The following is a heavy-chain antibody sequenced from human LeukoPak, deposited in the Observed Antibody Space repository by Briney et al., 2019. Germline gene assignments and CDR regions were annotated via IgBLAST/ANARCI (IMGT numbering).Heavy chain of an antibody. CDR2: INHSGST. Sequence: PSETLSLTCAVYGGSFSGYYWSWIRQPPGKGLEWIGEINHSGSTNYNPSLKSRVTISVDTSKNQFSLKLSSVTAADTAVYYCASSRTPDYWGQGTLVTVSS. CDR1: GGSFSGYY. J-gene: IGHJ4*02. V-gene: IGHV4-34*01. CDR3: ASSRTPDY.